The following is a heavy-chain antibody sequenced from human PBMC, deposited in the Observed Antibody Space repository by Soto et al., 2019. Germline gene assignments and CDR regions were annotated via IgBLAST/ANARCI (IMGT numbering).Heavy chain of an antibody. CDR2: LNIDGSTT. D-gene: IGHD3-10*01. V-gene: IGHV3-74*01. J-gene: IGHJ4*02. CDR1: GFSFSSYW. CDR3: ARGGHYDGITYHPVGFDY. Sequence: EVQLVESGGGLVQPGGSLRLSCAASGFSFSSYWMHWVRQVPGKGLLWVSRLNIDGSTTNYADSVKGRFTISRDNSRNTLYLQMNSLRAEDRAVYYCARGGHYDGITYHPVGFDYWGKGTLLTVSS.